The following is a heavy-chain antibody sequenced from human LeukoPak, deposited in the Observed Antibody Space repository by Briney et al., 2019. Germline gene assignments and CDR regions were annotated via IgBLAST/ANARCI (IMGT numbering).Heavy chain of an antibody. Sequence: GASVKVSCKASGYTFTSYGISWVRQAPGQGLEWMGWINPNSGGTNYAQKFQGRVTMTRDTSISTAYMELSRLRSDDTAVYYCARDNIVATINWFDPWGQGTLVTVSS. J-gene: IGHJ5*02. CDR1: GYTFTSYG. V-gene: IGHV1-2*02. CDR2: INPNSGGT. D-gene: IGHD5-12*01. CDR3: ARDNIVATINWFDP.